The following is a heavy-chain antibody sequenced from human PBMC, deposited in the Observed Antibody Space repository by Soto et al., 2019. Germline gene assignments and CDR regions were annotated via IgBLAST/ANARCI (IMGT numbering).Heavy chain of an antibody. CDR3: ARDRRITIFGVVTRSAYYYYYGMDV. Sequence: ASVKVSCKASGCIFTNYYIHWVRQAPGQGLEWMGIINLSADRTSYAQKFQGRFTVTMGTSTSTVYMELGSLRSEDTAVYYCARDRRITIFGVVTRSAYYYYYGMDVWGQGTTVTVSS. CDR2: INLSADRT. D-gene: IGHD3-3*01. V-gene: IGHV1-46*01. CDR1: GCIFTNYY. J-gene: IGHJ6*02.